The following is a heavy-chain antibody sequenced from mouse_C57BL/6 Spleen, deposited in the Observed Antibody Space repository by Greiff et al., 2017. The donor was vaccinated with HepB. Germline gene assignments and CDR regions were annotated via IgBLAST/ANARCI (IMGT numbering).Heavy chain of an antibody. CDR2: INSNGGST. CDR3: ARRGLGQDWYFDV. J-gene: IGHJ1*03. D-gene: IGHD4-1*01. CDR1: EYEFPSHA. Sequence: EVKLVEPGGGLVQPGESLKLSCKSNEYEFPSHAMSWVRKTPGKRRELVEAINSNGGSTYYPDTMERRFIISRDNTKKTLYLQMSSLRSEDTALYYCARRGLGQDWYFDVWGTGTTVTVSS. V-gene: IGHV5-2*01.